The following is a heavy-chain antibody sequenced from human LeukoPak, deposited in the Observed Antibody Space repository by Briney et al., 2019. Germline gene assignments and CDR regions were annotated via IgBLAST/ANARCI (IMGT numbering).Heavy chain of an antibody. CDR2: IYYSGST. CDR1: GGSFSGYY. J-gene: IGHJ4*02. D-gene: IGHD3-22*01. CDR3: ARAPYYYDSSGYSPPDY. Sequence: PSETLSLTCAVYGGSFSGYYWSWIRQPPGKGLEWIGSIYYSGSTYYNPSLKSRVTISVDTSKNRFSLKLSSVTAADTAVYYCARAPYYYDSSGYSPPDYWGQGTLVTVSS. V-gene: IGHV4-34*09.